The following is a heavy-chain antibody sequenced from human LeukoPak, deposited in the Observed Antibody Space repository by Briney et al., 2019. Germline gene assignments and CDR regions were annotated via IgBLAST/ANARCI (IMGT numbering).Heavy chain of an antibody. CDR1: GGSINRYY. CDR2: IYWSGST. CDR3: ARCAYYHDGSAYCQVIDY. V-gene: IGHV4-59*08. Sequence: SETLSLTCTVSGGSINRYYWSWIRQTPGKGLEWIGYIYWSGSTNYNPSLKSRVTISVDTSKNQFSLKLSSVTAADTAVYYCARCAYYHDGSAYCQVIDYWGQGTLVTVSS. J-gene: IGHJ4*02. D-gene: IGHD3-22*01.